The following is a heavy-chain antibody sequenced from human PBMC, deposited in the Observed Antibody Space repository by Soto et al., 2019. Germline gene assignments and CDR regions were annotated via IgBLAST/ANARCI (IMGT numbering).Heavy chain of an antibody. CDR2: INPSGGST. CDR1: GYTFTSYY. J-gene: IGHJ6*03. Sequence: ASVKVSCKASGYTFTSYYTHWVRQAPGQGLEWMGIINPSGGSTSYAQKFQGRVTMTRDTSTSTVYMELSSLRSEDTAVYYCARARIAARITNYMDVWGKGTTVTVSS. D-gene: IGHD6-6*01. V-gene: IGHV1-46*03. CDR3: ARARIAARITNYMDV.